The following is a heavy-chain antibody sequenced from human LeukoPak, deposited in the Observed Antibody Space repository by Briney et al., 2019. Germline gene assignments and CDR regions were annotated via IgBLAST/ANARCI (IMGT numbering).Heavy chain of an antibody. Sequence: SETLSLTCTVSGGSISSYYWSWIRQPPGKGLEWIGYIYYSGSTNYNPSLKSRVTISVDTSKNQFSLKLSSVTAADTAVYYCARYSNYANYFDYWGQGTLVTVSS. CDR2: IYYSGST. V-gene: IGHV4-59*08. CDR1: GGSISSYY. J-gene: IGHJ4*02. D-gene: IGHD4-11*01. CDR3: ARYSNYANYFDY.